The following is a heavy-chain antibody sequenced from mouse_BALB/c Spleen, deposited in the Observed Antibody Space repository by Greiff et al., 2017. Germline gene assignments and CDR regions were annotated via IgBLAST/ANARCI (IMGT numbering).Heavy chain of an antibody. CDR1: GFTFSDYY. CDR2: ISDGGSYT. J-gene: IGHJ3*01. CDR3: ARDRGLRRFAY. Sequence: DVHLVESGGGLVKPGGSLKLSCAASGFTFSDYYMYWVRQTPEKRLEWVATISDGGSYTYYPDSVKGRFTISRDNAKNNLYLQMSSLKSEDTAMYYCARDRGLRRFAYWGQGTLVTVSA. D-gene: IGHD2-4*01. V-gene: IGHV5-4*02.